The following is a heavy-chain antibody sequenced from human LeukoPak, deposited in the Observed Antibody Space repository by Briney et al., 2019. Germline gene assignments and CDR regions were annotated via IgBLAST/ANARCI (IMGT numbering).Heavy chain of an antibody. J-gene: IGHJ5*02. CDR3: ARHHPYDFWSGWLRWFDP. V-gene: IGHV4-39*01. Sequence: SQTLSLTCTVSGGSISSGDYYWGWIRQPPGKGLEWIGSIYYSGSTYYNPSLKSRVTISVDTSKNQFSLKLSSVTAADTAVYYCARHHPYDFWSGWLRWFDPWGQGTLVTVSS. CDR2: IYYSGST. CDR1: GGSISSGDYY. D-gene: IGHD3-3*01.